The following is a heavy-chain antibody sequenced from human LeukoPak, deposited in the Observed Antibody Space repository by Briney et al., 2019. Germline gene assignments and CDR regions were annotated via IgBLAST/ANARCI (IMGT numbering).Heavy chain of an antibody. Sequence: PVKVSCKASGFTFTSSAMQWVRQARGQRLEWIGWIVVGSGNTNYAQKFQERVTITRDMSTSTAYMELSSLRSEDTAVYYCAVYSSSSLSYYYGMDVWGQGTTVTVSS. D-gene: IGHD6-6*01. CDR1: GFTFTSSA. V-gene: IGHV1-58*02. CDR3: AVYSSSSLSYYYGMDV. CDR2: IVVGSGNT. J-gene: IGHJ6*02.